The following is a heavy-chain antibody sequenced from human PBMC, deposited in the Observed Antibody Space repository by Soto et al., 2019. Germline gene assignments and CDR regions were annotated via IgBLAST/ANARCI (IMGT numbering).Heavy chain of an antibody. V-gene: IGHV3-30*05. CDR3: ARYDEHVSNFDLAC. CDR1: GFNFNTYF. CDR2: IFPNGRDK. J-gene: IGHJ4*02. D-gene: IGHD3-3*02. Sequence: QVQLVQSGGGVVQPGRSLRLSCAASGFNFNTYFMHWVRQAPGKGLEWVAMIFPNGRDKEYADSVDGRFTISRDNSNKKMYFPMDSLRSEGTSVYCCARYDEHVSNFDLACWGQGDLVTVSS.